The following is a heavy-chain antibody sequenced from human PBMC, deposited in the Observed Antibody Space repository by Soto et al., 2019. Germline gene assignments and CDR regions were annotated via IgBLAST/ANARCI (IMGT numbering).Heavy chain of an antibody. V-gene: IGHV3-33*01. CDR3: AREDVGGDFDY. CDR1: GFTFSSYG. D-gene: IGHD3-16*01. CDR2: IWYDGSNK. J-gene: IGHJ4*02. Sequence: QVQLVESGGGVVQPGRSLRLSCAASGFTFSSYGMHWVRQAPGKGLEWVAVIWYDGSNKYYADSVKGRFTISRDNSKNPLYLEMNSLRAEDKAVYYRAREDVGGDFDYWGQGTLVTVSS.